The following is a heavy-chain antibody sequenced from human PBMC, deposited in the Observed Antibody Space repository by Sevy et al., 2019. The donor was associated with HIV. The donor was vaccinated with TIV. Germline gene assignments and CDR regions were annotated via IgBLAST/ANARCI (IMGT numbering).Heavy chain of an antibody. CDR2: INSDGSST. D-gene: IGHD3-22*01. CDR3: ARVRDDSSGFHLDY. V-gene: IGHV3-74*01. CDR1: GFTFSSYW. Sequence: GGSLRLSCAASGFTFSSYWMHWVRQAPGKGLVWVSRINSDGSSTSYADSVKGRFTISRDNAKNTLDLQMNSLRAEDTALYYCARVRDDSSGFHLDYWGQGTLVTVSS. J-gene: IGHJ4*02.